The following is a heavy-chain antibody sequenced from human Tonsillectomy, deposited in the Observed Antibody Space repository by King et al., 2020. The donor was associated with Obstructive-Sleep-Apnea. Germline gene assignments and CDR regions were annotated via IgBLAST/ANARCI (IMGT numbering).Heavy chain of an antibody. V-gene: IGHV3-66*01. J-gene: IGHJ6*02. D-gene: IGHD1-26*01. CDR1: GFTFSSNY. Sequence: VQLVESGGGLVQPGGSLRLSCAASGFTFSSNYMSWVRQAPGKGLEWVSVIYSGGSTYYADSVKGRFTISRDNSKNPLYLQMNSLRAEETAVYYCARYSGSYSARDVWGQGTTVTVSS. CDR3: ARYSGSYSARDV. CDR2: IYSGGST.